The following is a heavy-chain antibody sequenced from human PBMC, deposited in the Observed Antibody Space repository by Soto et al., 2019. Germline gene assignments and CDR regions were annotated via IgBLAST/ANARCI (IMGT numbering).Heavy chain of an antibody. D-gene: IGHD3-22*01. Sequence: ESSVKVSCKASGYTFTSYGISWVRQAPGQGLEWMGWISAYNGNTNYAQKLQGRVTITRDTSASTAYLELSSLRSEDTAVYYCASDPNDSCAYYRHYYCGMDVCCPGITVTVYS. J-gene: IGHJ6*02. CDR1: GYTFTSYG. CDR2: ISAYNGNT. CDR3: ASDPNDSCAYYRHYYCGMDV. V-gene: IGHV1-18*04.